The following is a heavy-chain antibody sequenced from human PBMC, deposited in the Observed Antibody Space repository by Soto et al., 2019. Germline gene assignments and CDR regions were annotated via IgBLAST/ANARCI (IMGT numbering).Heavy chain of an antibody. V-gene: IGHV4-4*02. CDR2: VHISGHS. D-gene: IGHD1-1*01. CDR1: GGSVRAPDW. J-gene: IGHJ5*01. CDR3: ARVRQGCSANNCYFDP. Sequence: TSETLSLTCTLSGGSVRAPDWWKWVRQSPDKGLEWIAEVHISGHSNYNPSLRSRVSVSIDSSKNQFYLNLNSVTAADTAIYYCARVRQGCSANNCYFDPWGQGTQGTVSP.